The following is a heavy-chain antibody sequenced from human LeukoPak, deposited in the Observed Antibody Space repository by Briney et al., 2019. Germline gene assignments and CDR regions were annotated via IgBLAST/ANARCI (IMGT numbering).Heavy chain of an antibody. Sequence: SETLSLTCTVSGGSISSSSYYWGWIRQPPGKGLEWIGSIYYSGSPYYNPSLRSRVTISVDTSKKQFSLKLGSVTAADTAVYYCARHVGFITMVRGVINNNWFDPWGQGTLVTVSS. CDR3: ARHVGFITMVRGVINNNWFDP. CDR2: IYYSGSP. V-gene: IGHV4-39*01. CDR1: GGSISSSSYY. J-gene: IGHJ5*02. D-gene: IGHD3-10*01.